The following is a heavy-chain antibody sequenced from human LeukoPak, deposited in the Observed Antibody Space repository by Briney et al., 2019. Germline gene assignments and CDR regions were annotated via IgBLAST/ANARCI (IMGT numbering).Heavy chain of an antibody. J-gene: IGHJ5*02. D-gene: IGHD3-10*01. CDR1: GGSISSSHW. V-gene: IGHV4-4*02. CDR3: ARGPRFGELLWHWFDP. Sequence: SGTLSLTCAVSGGSISSSHWWSWVRQPPGKGLEWIGQIYHSGSTNYNPSLKSRVTILVDKSKNQFSLKLRSVTAADTAVYYCARGPRFGELLWHWFDPWGQGTLVTVSS. CDR2: IYHSGST.